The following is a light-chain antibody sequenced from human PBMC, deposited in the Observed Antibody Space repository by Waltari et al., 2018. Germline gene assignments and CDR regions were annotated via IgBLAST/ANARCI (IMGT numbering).Light chain of an antibody. CDR3: CSYAGSNTVL. CDR2: EVS. J-gene: IGLJ2*01. V-gene: IGLV2-23*02. Sequence: QSALTQPASVSGSPEQSITISCTGTSSDVGSYNIVSWYKQHPGKAPKLMISEVSERPSGVSIRFSGSKSRNTASLTISVLQAEDEADYYCCSYAGSNTVLFGGGTKLTVL. CDR1: SSDVGSYNI.